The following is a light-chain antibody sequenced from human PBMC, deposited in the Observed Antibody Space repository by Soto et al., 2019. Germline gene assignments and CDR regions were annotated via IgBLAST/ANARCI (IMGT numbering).Light chain of an antibody. J-gene: IGKJ3*01. Sequence: EIVLTQSPGTLSLSPGERATLSCRASQSVSSSYLAWYQQKPGQAPRLLIYGASSRATGIPDRFSGSGSGTDFTLTISRLEPEDFAAYNCQQYGSSPPLFTFGPGTKVDIK. CDR3: QQYGSSPPLFT. V-gene: IGKV3-20*01. CDR1: QSVSSSY. CDR2: GAS.